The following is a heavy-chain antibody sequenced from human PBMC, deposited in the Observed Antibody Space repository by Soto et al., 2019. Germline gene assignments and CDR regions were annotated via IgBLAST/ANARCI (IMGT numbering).Heavy chain of an antibody. V-gene: IGHV4-59*08. Sequence: SETLSLTCTVSGGSISSYYWSWIRQPPGKGLEWIGYIYFSGSTNYNPSLKSRVTISVDTSKNQFSLKLSSVTAADTAVYYCARRSLLEIDYYYYMDVWGKGTTVTVSS. CDR3: ARRSLLEIDYYYYMDV. D-gene: IGHD1-1*01. CDR2: IYFSGST. CDR1: GGSISSYY. J-gene: IGHJ6*03.